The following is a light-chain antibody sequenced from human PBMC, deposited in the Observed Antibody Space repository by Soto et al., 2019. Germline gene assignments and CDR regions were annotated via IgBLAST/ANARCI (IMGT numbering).Light chain of an antibody. CDR3: QQYNSYPT. J-gene: IGKJ1*01. CDR2: DAS. V-gene: IGKV1-5*01. Sequence: DIQMTQSPSTLSGSVGDRVTITCRASQTISSWLAWYQQKPGKAPNLLIYDASSLQSGVPSRFSGSGSGTEFTLTISSLQPDDFATYYCQQYNSYPTFGQGTKV. CDR1: QTISSW.